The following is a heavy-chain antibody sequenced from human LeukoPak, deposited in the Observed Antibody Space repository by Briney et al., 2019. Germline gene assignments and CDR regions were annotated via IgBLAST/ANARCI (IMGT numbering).Heavy chain of an antibody. D-gene: IGHD3-22*01. CDR2: INQSGST. J-gene: IGHJ4*02. Sequence: SETLSLTCAVYGGSFSGYYWSWIRQPPGKGLEWIGEINQSGSTNYNPSLKSRVTISLDTPKNQFSLKMTSVTAADTAVYFCASSFDTSGYYSDWGQGTLVTVSS. CDR1: GGSFSGYY. V-gene: IGHV4-34*01. CDR3: ASSFDTSGYYSD.